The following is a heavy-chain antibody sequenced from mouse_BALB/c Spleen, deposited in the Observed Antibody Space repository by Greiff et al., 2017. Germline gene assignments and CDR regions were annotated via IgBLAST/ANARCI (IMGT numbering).Heavy chain of an antibody. J-gene: IGHJ3*01. D-gene: IGHD2-1*01. Sequence: EVQLQQSGTVLARPGASVKMSCKASGYSFTSYWMHWVKQRPGQGLEWIGAIYPGNSDTSYNQKFKGKAKLTAVTSASTAYMELSSLTNEDSAVYYCTRSYGNYAWFAYWGQGTLVTVSA. CDR1: GYSFTSYW. V-gene: IGHV1-5*01. CDR3: TRSYGNYAWFAY. CDR2: IYPGNSDT.